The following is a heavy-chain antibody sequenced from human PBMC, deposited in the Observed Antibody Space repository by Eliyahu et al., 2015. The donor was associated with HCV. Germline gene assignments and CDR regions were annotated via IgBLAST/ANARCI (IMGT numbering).Heavy chain of an antibody. Sequence: QVQLVESGGGVVQPGRSLXLSCAASGFXFSXXGMHXVRQAPGKGLEWVAVTSYDGSNKYYADSVKGRFTISRDNSKNTLYLQMNSLRAEDTAVYYCAKDSRRYCSGGSCYSGVCPDYWGQGTLVTVSS. D-gene: IGHD2-15*01. CDR2: TSYDGSNK. CDR3: AKDSRRYCSGGSCYSGVCPDY. CDR1: GFXFSXXG. J-gene: IGHJ4*02. V-gene: IGHV3-30*18.